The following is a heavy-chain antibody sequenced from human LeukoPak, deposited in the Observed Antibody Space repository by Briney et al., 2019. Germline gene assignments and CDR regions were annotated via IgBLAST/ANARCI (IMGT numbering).Heavy chain of an antibody. CDR3: ARGGGLDV. V-gene: IGHV3-7*03. Sequence: GGSLRLSCAASGFTFSSYWMNWARQAPGKGLEWVASINHNGNVNYYVDSVKGRFTISRDNAKNSLYLQMSNLRAEDPAVYFCARGGGLDVWAKGPRSPSP. D-gene: IGHD3-16*01. CDR1: GFTFSSYW. CDR2: INHNGNVN. J-gene: IGHJ6*02.